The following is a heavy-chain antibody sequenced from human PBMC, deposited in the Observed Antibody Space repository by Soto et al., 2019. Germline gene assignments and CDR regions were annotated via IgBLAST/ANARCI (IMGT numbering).Heavy chain of an antibody. CDR1: GDSISSDKW. CDR3: ARGGDWQFDY. V-gene: IGHV4-4*02. CDR2: IHDSGRT. Sequence: QVQLQESGPGLVKPSGTLSLTCAVSGDSISSDKWWSWVRQPPGKGLEWIGEIHDSGRTNYNPSLKCRVTILVEKYKNQVSLELSSMTAADTAVYYCARGGDWQFDYWGQGTLVTVSS. J-gene: IGHJ4*02. D-gene: IGHD2-21*02.